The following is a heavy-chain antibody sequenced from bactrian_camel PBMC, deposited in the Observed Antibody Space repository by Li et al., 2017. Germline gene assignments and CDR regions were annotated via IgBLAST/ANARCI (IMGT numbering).Heavy chain of an antibody. J-gene: IGHJ4*01. Sequence: QLVESGGGSVNAGGSLTLSCAASGSGYISGTACMGWFRQVPGKEREGVAAIAPATGTTFYGDSVKGRFPISHVNANNTLHLQMNSLKPEDTAMYYCAADTGSNLGSWKDVLDYKYRGQGTQVTVS. V-gene: IGHV3S54*01. D-gene: IGHD5*01. CDR3: AADTGSNLGSWKDVLDYKY. CDR2: IAPATGTT. CDR1: GSGYISGTAC.